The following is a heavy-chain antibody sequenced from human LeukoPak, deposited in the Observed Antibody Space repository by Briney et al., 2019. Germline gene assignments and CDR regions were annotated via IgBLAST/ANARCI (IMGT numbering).Heavy chain of an antibody. D-gene: IGHD3-22*01. J-gene: IGHJ4*02. Sequence: GESLKISCNVSGYTFPIYWIGWVRHMPGKGLEYMGIIYPGDSDARYSPSFQGHVTISADKSISTAYLQWSSLKASDTAMYYCARGYYYFDYWDQGTLVTVSS. CDR2: IYPGDSDA. V-gene: IGHV5-51*01. CDR1: GYTFPIYW. CDR3: ARGYYYFDY.